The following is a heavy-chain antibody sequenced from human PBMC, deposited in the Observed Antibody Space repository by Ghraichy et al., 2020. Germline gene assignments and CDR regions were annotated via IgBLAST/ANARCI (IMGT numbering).Heavy chain of an antibody. CDR1: GFTVSSNY. CDR3: AREGDYDFSRSMDV. V-gene: IGHV3-53*01. J-gene: IGHJ6*02. CDR2: IYSGGST. D-gene: IGHD3-3*01. Sequence: GGSLRLSCAASGFTVSSNYMSWVRQAPGKGLEWVSVIYSGGSTYYADSVKGRFTISRDNSKNTLYLQMNSLRAEDTAVYYCAREGDYDFSRSMDVWGQGTTVTVSS.